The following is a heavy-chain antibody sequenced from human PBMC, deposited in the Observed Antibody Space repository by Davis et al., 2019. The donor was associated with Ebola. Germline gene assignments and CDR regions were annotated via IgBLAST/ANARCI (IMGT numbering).Heavy chain of an antibody. V-gene: IGHV1-69*01. J-gene: IGHJ4*02. CDR3: ARERYRDGSDYFFEQSH. CDR2: IIPIFDTA. CDR1: GFSFSNHA. Sequence: KISCATSGFSFSNHAMSWVRQAPGQGLEWVGGIIPIFDTASYAHNFQDRVTITADESTSTVYMELSSLRSEDTAVYYCARERYRDGSDYFFEQSHWGQGTLVTVSS. D-gene: IGHD3-10*01.